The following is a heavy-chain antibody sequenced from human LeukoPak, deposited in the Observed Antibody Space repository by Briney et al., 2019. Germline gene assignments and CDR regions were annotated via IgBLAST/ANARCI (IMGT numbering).Heavy chain of an antibody. CDR1: GFTFSSYA. J-gene: IGHJ4*02. V-gene: IGHV3-23*01. CDR2: ISGSGGST. Sequence: GGSLRLSCAASGFTFSSYAMSWVRQAPGKGLEWVSAISGSGGSTYYADSVKGRFTISRDNSKNTLYLLMNSLRAEDTAVYYCAKGRSDYGRVFDNWGPGTLVTVSS. D-gene: IGHD4-17*01. CDR3: AKGRSDYGRVFDN.